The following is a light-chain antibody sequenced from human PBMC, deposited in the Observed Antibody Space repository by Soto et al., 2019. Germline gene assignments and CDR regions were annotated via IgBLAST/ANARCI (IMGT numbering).Light chain of an antibody. CDR2: GAS. V-gene: IGKV3-15*01. CDR3: QQYKNWPPVT. CDR1: QSVSNN. Sequence: EIVMTQSPATLSLFPGERATLSCRASQSVSNNLAWYQQKSGQSPRLIIYGASTRATGIPARFSGSGSETDFTLTISSLQSEDFAVYYCQQYKNWPPVTFGGGTKVDIK. J-gene: IGKJ4*01.